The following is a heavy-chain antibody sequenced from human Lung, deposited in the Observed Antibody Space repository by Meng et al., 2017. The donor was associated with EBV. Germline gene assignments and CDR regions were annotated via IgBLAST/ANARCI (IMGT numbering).Heavy chain of an antibody. D-gene: IGHD3-16*01. CDR2: MNPNSGNT. Sequence: AEVKKPGASVKVPFKASGYTSPSSDINWVRQATGQGLEWMGWMNPNSGNTGYAQKFQGRVTMTRNTSISTAYMELSSLRSGDTAVYYFARALGRFDPWGQGTLVTVSS. J-gene: IGHJ5*02. V-gene: IGHV1-8*01. CDR1: GYTSPSSD. CDR3: ARALGRFDP.